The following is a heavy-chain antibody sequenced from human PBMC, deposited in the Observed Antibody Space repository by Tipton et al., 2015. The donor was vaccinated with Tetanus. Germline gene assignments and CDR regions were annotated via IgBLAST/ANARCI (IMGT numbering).Heavy chain of an antibody. J-gene: IGHJ2*01. Sequence: SLRLSCAASGFTFSSYWMSWVRQAPGKGLEWVANIKQDGSEKYYVDSAKGRFTISRDNAKNSLYLQMNSLRAEDAAVYYCARDLPIVVVTADWYFDLWGRGTLVTVSS. V-gene: IGHV3-7*01. CDR1: GFTFSSYW. D-gene: IGHD2-21*02. CDR2: IKQDGSEK. CDR3: ARDLPIVVVTADWYFDL.